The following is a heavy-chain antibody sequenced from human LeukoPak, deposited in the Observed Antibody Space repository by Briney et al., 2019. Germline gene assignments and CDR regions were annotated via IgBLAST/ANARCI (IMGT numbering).Heavy chain of an antibody. CDR3: ARESGPILGLWSTVDY. J-gene: IGHJ4*02. D-gene: IGHD5-18*01. V-gene: IGHV7-4-1*02. CDR1: GYTFTSYA. Sequence: ASVKVSCKASGYTFTSYAMNWVRQAPGQGLEWMGWINTNTGKRTYAQGFTGRFVFSLDNSLSKAYLQMSRLKAECTAIYYCARESGPILGLWSTVDYWGQGTLVTVSS. CDR2: INTNTGKR.